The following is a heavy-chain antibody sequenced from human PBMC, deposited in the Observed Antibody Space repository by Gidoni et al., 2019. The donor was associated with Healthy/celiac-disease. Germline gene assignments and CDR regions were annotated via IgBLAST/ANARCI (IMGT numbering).Heavy chain of an antibody. D-gene: IGHD6-6*01. J-gene: IGHJ4*02. V-gene: IGHV3-15*01. CDR1: GFIFSNAW. CDR3: TTYLSSSSLGGYFDY. Sequence: EVQLVESGGGLVKPGGPLSLSCAASGFIFSNAWMSWGRQAPGKGLEWVGRIKSKTDGGKTDYAATVKGRFTISRDDSKNTLYLQMNSLKTEDTAVYYCTTYLSSSSLGGYFDYWGQGTLVTVSS. CDR2: IKSKTDGGKT.